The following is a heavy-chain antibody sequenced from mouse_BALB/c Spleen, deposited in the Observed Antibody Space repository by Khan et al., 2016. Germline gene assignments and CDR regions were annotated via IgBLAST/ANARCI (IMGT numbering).Heavy chain of an antibody. D-gene: IGHD1-1*01. CDR2: QWGDGST. CDR1: GFSLTGYG. Sequence: VQLQEPGPGLVAPSQSLSITCTDTGFSLTGYGVNWVRQPPGTGLEWLGIQWGDGSTDYSSALKARLSMRDDNSNSQVCVKMNSLQTDDTARYDCARVGGEYWGQGTPCNGSS. J-gene: IGHJ4*01. V-gene: IGHV2-6-7*01. CDR3: ARVGGEY.